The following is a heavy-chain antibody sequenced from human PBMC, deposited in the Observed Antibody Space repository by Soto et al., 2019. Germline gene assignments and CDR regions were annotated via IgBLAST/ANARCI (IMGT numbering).Heavy chain of an antibody. Sequence: GGSLRLSCAASGFTFSSYAMSWVRQAPGKGLEWVSAISGSGGSTYYADSVKGRFTISRDNSKNSLYLQMNSLRAEDTAVYYCAKEGSYDILTGYGSYFDYWGQGTLVTVSS. D-gene: IGHD3-9*01. CDR1: GFTFSSYA. CDR2: ISGSGGST. V-gene: IGHV3-23*01. J-gene: IGHJ4*02. CDR3: AKEGSYDILTGYGSYFDY.